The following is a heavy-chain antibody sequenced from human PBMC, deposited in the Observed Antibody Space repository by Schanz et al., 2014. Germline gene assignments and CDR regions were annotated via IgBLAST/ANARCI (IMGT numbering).Heavy chain of an antibody. CDR3: ARGGPAYYFDD. J-gene: IGHJ4*02. Sequence: QVQLVESGGGVVQPGRSLRLSCAASGFTFSSHSFNWVRQAPGKGLEYISAISNNGDSTYYADSVKGRFTISRDNSKNTVYIQMNSLRAEDTAVYYCARGGPAYYFDDWGQGTLVTVSS. CDR2: ISNNGDST. CDR1: GFTFSSHS. V-gene: IGHV3-64*04.